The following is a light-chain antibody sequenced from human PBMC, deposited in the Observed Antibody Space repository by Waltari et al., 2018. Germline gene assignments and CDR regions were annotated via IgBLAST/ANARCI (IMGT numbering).Light chain of an antibody. V-gene: IGKV1-5*01. CDR1: QTFSSW. CDR2: DAS. Sequence: DIQMTQSPSTLSASVGDRVTITCRASQTFSSWLAWYQQKAGKAPKLLIYDASTLESGVPSRFSGSGSGTEFTLTISSLHPDDFATYYCQQYDSFSYTFGQGTKLEIK. CDR3: QQYDSFSYT. J-gene: IGKJ2*01.